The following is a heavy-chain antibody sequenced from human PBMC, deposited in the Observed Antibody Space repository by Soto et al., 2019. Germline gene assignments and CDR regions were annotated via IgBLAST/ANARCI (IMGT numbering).Heavy chain of an antibody. CDR2: ISYDGSNK. CDR1: GFTFSSYA. J-gene: IGHJ6*02. D-gene: IGHD4-4*01. Sequence: QVQLVESGGGVVQPGRSLRLSCAASGFTFSSYAMHWVRQAPGKGLEWVAVISYDGSNKYYADSVKGRFTISRDNSKNTLYPQMNSLRAEDTAVYYCARELHPFYYYGMDVWGQGTTVTVSS. CDR3: ARELHPFYYYGMDV. V-gene: IGHV3-30-3*01.